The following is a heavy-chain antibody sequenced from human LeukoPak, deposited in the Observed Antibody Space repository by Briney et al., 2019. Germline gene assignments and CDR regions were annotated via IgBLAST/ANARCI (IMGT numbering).Heavy chain of an antibody. D-gene: IGHD2-21*02. V-gene: IGHV3-74*01. CDR2: INTDGSST. CDR1: GFTFISYG. Sequence: GGSLRLSCAASGFTFISYGMQWVRQAPGKGLGWVSRINTDGSSTSYADSVKGRFTVSRDNAKNTLYLQVNSLRAEDRAVYFCTRELPREVTLDYWGQGTLVSVSS. CDR3: TRELPREVTLDY. J-gene: IGHJ4*01.